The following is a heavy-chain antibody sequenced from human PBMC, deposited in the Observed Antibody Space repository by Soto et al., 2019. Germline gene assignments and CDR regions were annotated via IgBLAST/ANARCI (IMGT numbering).Heavy chain of an antibody. CDR1: GFPFSSYT. Sequence: EVQLVESGGGLVKPGGSLRLSCSASGFPFSSYTMYWVRQAPGKGLEWVSFITVSSSRNIFYADSVKGRFTISRDNANNILYLQMNNLRVEDTAVYFCARDDPIFGAIPRMDIWGQGTTVTVSS. J-gene: IGHJ6*02. CDR3: ARDDPIFGAIPRMDI. D-gene: IGHD3-3*01. CDR2: ITVSSSRNI. V-gene: IGHV3-21*02.